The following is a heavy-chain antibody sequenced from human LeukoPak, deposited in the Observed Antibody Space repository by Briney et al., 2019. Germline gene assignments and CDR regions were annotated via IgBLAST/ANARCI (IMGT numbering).Heavy chain of an antibody. J-gene: IGHJ6*03. CDR3: ARTRSEQLVGLSPYYVDV. Sequence: SVKVSCKASGGTFSSYAISWVRQAPGQGLEWMGGIIPIFGTANYAQKFQGRVTITADKSTSTAYMELSSLRSEDTAVYYCARTRSEQLVGLSPYYVDVWGKGTTVTISS. V-gene: IGHV1-69*06. D-gene: IGHD6-6*01. CDR2: IIPIFGTA. CDR1: GGTFSSYA.